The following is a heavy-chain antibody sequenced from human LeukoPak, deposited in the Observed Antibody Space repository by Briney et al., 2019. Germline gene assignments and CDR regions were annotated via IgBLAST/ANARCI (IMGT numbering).Heavy chain of an antibody. Sequence: GESLKISCKGSGYSFTSYWIGWVRQMPGKGLEWMGIIYPGDSDTRYSPSFQGQVTISADKSISTAYLQWSSLKASDTAMYYCASQPSDCSGGSCYSGWFDPWGQGTLVIVSS. CDR2: IYPGDSDT. CDR3: ASQPSDCSGGSCYSGWFDP. CDR1: GYSFTSYW. J-gene: IGHJ5*02. D-gene: IGHD2-15*01. V-gene: IGHV5-51*01.